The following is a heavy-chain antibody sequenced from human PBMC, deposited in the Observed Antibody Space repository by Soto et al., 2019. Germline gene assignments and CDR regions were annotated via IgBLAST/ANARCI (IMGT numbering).Heavy chain of an antibody. Sequence: KASETLSLTCGVSGGSISSSNWWSWVRQPPGKGLEWIGEIYHSGSTNYNPSLKSRVTISVDKSKNQFSLKLSSVTAADTAVYYCARVPGMVYATFDYWGQGTLVTVSS. CDR3: ARVPGMVYATFDY. V-gene: IGHV4-4*02. D-gene: IGHD2-8*01. CDR2: IYHSGST. CDR1: GGSISSSNW. J-gene: IGHJ4*02.